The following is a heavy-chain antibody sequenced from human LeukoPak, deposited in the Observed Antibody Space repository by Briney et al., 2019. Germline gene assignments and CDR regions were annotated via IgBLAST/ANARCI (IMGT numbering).Heavy chain of an antibody. CDR1: GGSFSGYY. CDR3: ARVLSAWGSYRYNRFDP. D-gene: IGHD3-16*02. V-gene: IGHV4-34*01. CDR2: INHSGST. J-gene: IGHJ5*02. Sequence: PSETLSLTCAVYGGSFSGYYWSWIRQPPGKGLEWIGEINHSGSTNYNPSLKSRVTISVDTSKNQFSLKLSSVTAADTAVYYCARVLSAWGSYRYNRFDPWGQGTLVTVSS.